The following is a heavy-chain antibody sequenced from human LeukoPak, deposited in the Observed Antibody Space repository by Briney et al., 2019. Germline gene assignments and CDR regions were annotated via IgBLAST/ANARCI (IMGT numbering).Heavy chain of an antibody. Sequence: ASAKVSCKASGYTFTSYYMHWVRQAPGQGLEWMGIINPSGGSTSYAQKFQGRVTMTRDTSTSTVYMELSSLRSEDTAVYYCARSHSSSWYTKFYFDYWGQGTLVTVSS. V-gene: IGHV1-46*01. CDR3: ARSHSSSWYTKFYFDY. J-gene: IGHJ4*02. CDR1: GYTFTSYY. D-gene: IGHD6-13*01. CDR2: INPSGGST.